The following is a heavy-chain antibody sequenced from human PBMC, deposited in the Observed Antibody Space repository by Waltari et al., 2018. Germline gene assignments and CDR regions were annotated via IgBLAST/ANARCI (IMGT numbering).Heavy chain of an antibody. V-gene: IGHV3-23*03. D-gene: IGHD3-22*01. CDR2: IYSGGST. J-gene: IGHJ4*02. CDR3: AKEGQYYYDSSGYIPGDY. CDR1: GFTFSSYA. Sequence: EVPLLESGGGLVQPGGSLRIPCAASGFTFSSYAMRWVRQAPGKGLEWVSVIYSGGSTYYADSVKGRFTISRDNSKNTLYLQMNSLRAEDTAVYYCAKEGQYYYDSSGYIPGDYWGQGTLVTVSS.